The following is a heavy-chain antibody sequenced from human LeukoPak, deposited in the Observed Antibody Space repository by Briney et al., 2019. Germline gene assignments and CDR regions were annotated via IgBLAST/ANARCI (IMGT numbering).Heavy chain of an antibody. V-gene: IGHV4-38-2*01. D-gene: IGHD6-13*01. CDR2: IYHSGST. Sequence: SETLSLTCAVSGYSITSGYYWGWIRQPPGKGLEWIGSIYHSGSTYYNPSLKSRVTISLDTSKNQFSLKPSSVTAADTSVYYCASTKFQLESGYYWGQGTLVTVSS. J-gene: IGHJ4*02. CDR3: ASTKFQLESGYY. CDR1: GYSITSGYY.